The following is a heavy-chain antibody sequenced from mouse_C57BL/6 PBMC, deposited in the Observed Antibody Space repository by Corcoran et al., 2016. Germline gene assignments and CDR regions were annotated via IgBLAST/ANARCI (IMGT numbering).Heavy chain of an antibody. V-gene: IGHV1-80*01. Sequence: QVQLQQSGAELVKPGASVKISCKASGYAFSSYWMNWVKQRPGKGLEWIGQIYPGDGDTNYNGKFKGKATLTADKSSSTAYMQLSSLTSEDSAVYFCARRPGSSGYFDVWGTGTTVTVSS. D-gene: IGHD1-1*01. CDR2: IYPGDGDT. CDR3: ARRPGSSGYFDV. J-gene: IGHJ1*03. CDR1: GYAFSSYW.